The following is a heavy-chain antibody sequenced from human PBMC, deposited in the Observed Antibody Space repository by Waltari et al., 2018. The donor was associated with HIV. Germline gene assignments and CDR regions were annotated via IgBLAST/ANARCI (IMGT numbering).Heavy chain of an antibody. V-gene: IGHV3-53*02. J-gene: IGHJ4*02. CDR3: ARVRSTMGRFQGFDY. D-gene: IGHD1-26*01. CDR2: IYSGGST. Sequence: EVQLVETGGGLIQPGGSLRPSGAAAGITVSSNCMNWVRQAPGKGLEWVSLIYSGGSTYYADSVKGRFTISRDNSKNTLYLQMNSLRAEDTAVYYCARVRSTMGRFQGFDYWGQGTLVTVSS. CDR1: GITVSSNC.